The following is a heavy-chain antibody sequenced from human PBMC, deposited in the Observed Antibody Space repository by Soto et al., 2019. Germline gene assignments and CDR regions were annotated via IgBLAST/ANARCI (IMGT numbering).Heavy chain of an antibody. V-gene: IGHV1-24*01. CDR3: ATRATVGRYYYYGLDV. CDR1: GYSLTELS. D-gene: IGHD4-17*01. J-gene: IGHJ6*02. CDR2: FDPEDGET. Sequence: GASVKVSCKVSGYSLTELSMHWVRQAPGKGLEWMGGFDPEDGETIYEQNFQGRVTMTEDTSTDTAHMELSSLKSEDTAVYYCATRATVGRYYYYGLDVWGQGTMVTVSS.